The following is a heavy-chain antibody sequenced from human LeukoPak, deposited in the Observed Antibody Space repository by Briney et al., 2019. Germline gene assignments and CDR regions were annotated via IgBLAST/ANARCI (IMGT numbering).Heavy chain of an antibody. V-gene: IGHV3-7*01. Sequence: GGSLRLSCAASGLTFSSYWMSWVRQAPGKGLEWVANIKQDGSEKYYVDSVKGRFTISRDNAKNSLYLQMNSLRAEDTAVYYCARGKATITWYYFDYWGQGTLVTVSS. J-gene: IGHJ4*02. CDR1: GLTFSSYW. CDR2: IKQDGSEK. D-gene: IGHD5-12*01. CDR3: ARGKATITWYYFDY.